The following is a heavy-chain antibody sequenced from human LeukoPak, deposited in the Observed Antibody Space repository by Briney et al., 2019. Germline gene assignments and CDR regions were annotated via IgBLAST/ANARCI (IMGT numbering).Heavy chain of an antibody. CDR1: GFTFSSYS. D-gene: IGHD1-1*01. CDR2: ISSSSSTI. CDR3: ARDGIYYMDV. J-gene: IGHJ6*03. V-gene: IGHV3-48*01. Sequence: GGSLRLSCAASGFTFSSYSMNWVRQAPGKGREGVSYISSSSSTIYYADSVKGRFTISRDNAKNSLYLQMNSLRAEDTAVYYCARDGIYYMDVWGKGTTVTVSS.